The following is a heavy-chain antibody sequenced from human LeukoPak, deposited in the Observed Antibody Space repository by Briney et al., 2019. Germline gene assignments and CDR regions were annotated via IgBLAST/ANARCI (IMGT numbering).Heavy chain of an antibody. V-gene: IGHV3-33*01. Sequence: YPGGSLRLSCAASGFTFSSYGMHWVRQAPGKGLEWGAVIWYDGSNKYYADSVKGRFTISRDNSKNTLYLQMNSLRAEDTAVYYCARSYYYDSSHTVDYWGQGTLVTVSS. D-gene: IGHD3-22*01. CDR2: IWYDGSNK. J-gene: IGHJ4*02. CDR1: GFTFSSYG. CDR3: ARSYYYDSSHTVDY.